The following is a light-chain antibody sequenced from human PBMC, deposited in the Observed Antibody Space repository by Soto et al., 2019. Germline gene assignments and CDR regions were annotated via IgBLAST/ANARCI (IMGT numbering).Light chain of an antibody. Sequence: DIQMTQSPSSLSASVGDRVTITCQASQDISNYLNWYQQKPGKAPKLLIYDASNLETGVPSRFSGSGSGTDFTLTVSNLQPEDFATYYCQQSYTSRITFGLGTRLE. V-gene: IGKV1-33*01. CDR3: QQSYTSRIT. J-gene: IGKJ5*01. CDR2: DAS. CDR1: QDISNY.